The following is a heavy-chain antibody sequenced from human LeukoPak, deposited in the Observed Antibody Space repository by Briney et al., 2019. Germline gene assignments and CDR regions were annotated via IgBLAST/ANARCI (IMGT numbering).Heavy chain of an antibody. CDR3: ARGGEIALGD. D-gene: IGHD2-21*01. Sequence: SETLSLTCTVSGGSLGSYYWTWLRQPPGKGLEWIGYIYYSGDTNYNPSLKSRVTISVDTSKNQFFLQLGSVTAADTAVYYCARGGEIALGDWGQGTLVTVSS. V-gene: IGHV4-59*08. CDR1: GGSLGSYY. J-gene: IGHJ4*02. CDR2: IYYSGDT.